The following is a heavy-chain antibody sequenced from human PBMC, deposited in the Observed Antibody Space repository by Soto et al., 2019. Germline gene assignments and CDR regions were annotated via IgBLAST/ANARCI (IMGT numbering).Heavy chain of an antibody. V-gene: IGHV3-15*07. D-gene: IGHD3-10*01. Sequence: EVQLVESGGGLVKPGGSLTLSCAASGFTFSNAWMNWVRQAPGKGLEWVGRIKTKTDGGTADYAAPVKGRFTISRDDSKNMLFVQMDSLKTEDTAVYYCTKGHGNGDWGQGILVTVSS. CDR1: GFTFSNAW. J-gene: IGHJ4*02. CDR3: TKGHGNGD. CDR2: IKTKTDGGTA.